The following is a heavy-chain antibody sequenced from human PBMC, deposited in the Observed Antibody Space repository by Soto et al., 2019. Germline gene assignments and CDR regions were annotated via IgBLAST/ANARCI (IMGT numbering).Heavy chain of an antibody. V-gene: IGHV3-15*01. CDR3: TTEAYYDLWSGYYLR. CDR1: GFTFSNAW. J-gene: IGHJ4*02. D-gene: IGHD3-3*01. CDR2: IKSKTDGGTT. Sequence: GGSLRLSCAASGFTFSNAWMSWVRQAPGKELEWVGRIKSKTDGGTTDYAAPVKGRFTISRDDSKNTLYLQMNSLKTEDTAVYYCTTEAYYDLWSGYYLRWGQRTLVTVSS.